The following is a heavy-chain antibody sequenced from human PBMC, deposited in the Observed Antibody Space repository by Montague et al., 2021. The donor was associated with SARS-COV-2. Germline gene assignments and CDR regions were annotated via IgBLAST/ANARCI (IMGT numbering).Heavy chain of an antibody. CDR1: KFSFSSYA. J-gene: IGHJ6*02. CDR2: ISYVGSNQ. Sequence: SLRLSCAASKFSFSSYALHWVRQAPGKGLEWVAVISYVGSNQYYADSVKGRFTISGDNSKNTLYLQMSSLRAEDAAVYYCARPERHSGYDFFYYYYGMDVWGQGTTVTVSS. CDR3: ARPERHSGYDFFYYYYGMDV. V-gene: IGHV3-30*04. D-gene: IGHD5-12*01.